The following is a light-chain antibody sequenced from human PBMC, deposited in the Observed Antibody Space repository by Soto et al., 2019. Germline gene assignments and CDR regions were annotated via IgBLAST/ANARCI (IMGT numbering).Light chain of an antibody. CDR3: HQYGKPPLT. Sequence: ETVLTKSPGTLSLSPGERATLSCRASQSVSASQLAWYQQKPGQSPRLLIYGASSRATGIPDRFGGSGSGTHVTLTISRLEPEDFAVYYCHQYGKPPLTFGQGTKLEIK. CDR1: QSVSASQ. CDR2: GAS. J-gene: IGKJ2*01. V-gene: IGKV3-20*01.